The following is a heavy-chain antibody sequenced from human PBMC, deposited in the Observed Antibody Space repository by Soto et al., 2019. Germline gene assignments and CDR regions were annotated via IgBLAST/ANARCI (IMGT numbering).Heavy chain of an antibody. D-gene: IGHD2-8*01. J-gene: IGHJ4*02. CDR2: ISGYNGNT. V-gene: IGHV1-18*01. CDR3: ARSLRGSQMTGVY. Sequence: ASVKVSCKASGGTFSDFTMNWVRQAPGQGLEWMGWISGYNGNTDYAQKLQGRVTMTTDTSTSTAYMELRSLRSDDTAVYYCARSLRGSQMTGVYWGQGTLVTAPQ. CDR1: GGTFSDFT.